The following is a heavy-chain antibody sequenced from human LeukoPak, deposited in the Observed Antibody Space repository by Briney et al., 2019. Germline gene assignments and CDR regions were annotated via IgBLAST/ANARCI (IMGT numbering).Heavy chain of an antibody. D-gene: IGHD6-19*01. V-gene: IGHV1-69*04. Sequence: SVKVSCKASGGTFSSYAISWVRQAPGQGLEWMGRIIPILGIANYAQKFQGRVTITADKSTSTACMELSSLRSEDTAVYYCAKDHGSGYSSSQPLYYFDYWGQGTLVTVSS. CDR3: AKDHGSGYSSSQPLYYFDY. J-gene: IGHJ4*02. CDR2: IIPILGIA. CDR1: GGTFSSYA.